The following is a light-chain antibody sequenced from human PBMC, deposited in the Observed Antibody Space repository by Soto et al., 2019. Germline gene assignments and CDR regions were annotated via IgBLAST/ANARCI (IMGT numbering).Light chain of an antibody. V-gene: IGKV1-39*01. CDR2: AAS. J-gene: IGKJ1*01. CDR3: LQDINYPWT. Sequence: DIQMTQSPSSLSASVGARVPITCRASQSISSYLNWYQQKPGKAPKLLIYAASSLQSGVPSRFSGSGSGTEFTLAISSLQPEDSATYYCLQDINYPWTFGQGTKVDIK. CDR1: QSISSY.